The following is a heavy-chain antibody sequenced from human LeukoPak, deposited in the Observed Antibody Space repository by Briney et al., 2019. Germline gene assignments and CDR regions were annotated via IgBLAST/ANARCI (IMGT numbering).Heavy chain of an antibody. CDR3: ARVYDFWSGFNWFDP. CDR1: GGSISSYY. V-gene: IGHV4-4*07. CDR2: IFTSGST. J-gene: IGHJ5*02. D-gene: IGHD3-3*01. Sequence: PSETLYLTCTVSGGSISSYYWSWIRQPAGKGLEWIGRIFTSGSTNYNPSLKSQVTMSVDTSKNQLSLKLSSVTAADTAVYYCARVYDFWSGFNWFDPWGQGTLVTVSS.